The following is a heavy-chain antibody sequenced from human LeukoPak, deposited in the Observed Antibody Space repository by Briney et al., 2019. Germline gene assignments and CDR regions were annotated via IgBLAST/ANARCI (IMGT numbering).Heavy chain of an antibody. CDR3: ARDLSYDYVWGSYLDY. J-gene: IGHJ4*02. D-gene: IGHD3-16*01. CDR1: GGSISSSSYY. CDR2: INQDESEK. Sequence: PSETLSLTCTVSGGSISSSSYYWGWIRQPPGKGLEWVANINQDESEKYYVDSVKGRFTISRDSAKNSLYLQMSSLRAEDTAVYYCARDLSYDYVWGSYLDYWGQGILVTVSS. V-gene: IGHV3-7*01.